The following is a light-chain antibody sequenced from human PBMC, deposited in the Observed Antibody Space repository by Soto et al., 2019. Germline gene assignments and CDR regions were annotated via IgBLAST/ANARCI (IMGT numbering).Light chain of an antibody. CDR1: QSISSW. CDR3: QQYNSYWT. V-gene: IGKV1-5*03. Sequence: DIQMTQSPSTLSASVGDRVTITCRASQSISSWLAWYQQKPGKAPTLLIYKASSLESGVPSRFSGSGSGTEFTLTISSLQPDDFATYYCQQYNSYWTFGQGTQVEIK. J-gene: IGKJ1*01. CDR2: KAS.